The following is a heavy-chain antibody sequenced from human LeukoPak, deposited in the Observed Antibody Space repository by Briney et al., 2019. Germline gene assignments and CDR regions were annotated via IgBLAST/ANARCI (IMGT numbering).Heavy chain of an antibody. Sequence: SETLSLTCTVSGGSISSSSYYWGWIRQPPGKGLEWIGSIYYSGSTYYNPSLKSRVTISVDTSKNQFSLKLSSVTAADTAVYYCASSKFPRVYGMDVWGQGTTVTVSS. J-gene: IGHJ6*02. CDR1: GGSISSSSYY. CDR3: ASSKFPRVYGMDV. V-gene: IGHV4-39*07. CDR2: IYYSGST.